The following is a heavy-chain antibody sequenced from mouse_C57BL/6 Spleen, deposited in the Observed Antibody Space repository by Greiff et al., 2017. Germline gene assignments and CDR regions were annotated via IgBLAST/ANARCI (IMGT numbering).Heavy chain of an antibody. Sequence: QVQLQQPGAELVMPGASVKLSCKASGYTFTSYWMHWVKQRTGQGLEWIGEIDTSDSYTNYNQKFKGKSTLTVDKSSSTAYMQLSSLTSEDSAVYYCANLIYWGQGTTLTVSS. J-gene: IGHJ2*01. CDR1: GYTFTSYW. V-gene: IGHV1-69*01. CDR3: ANLIY. CDR2: IDTSDSYT.